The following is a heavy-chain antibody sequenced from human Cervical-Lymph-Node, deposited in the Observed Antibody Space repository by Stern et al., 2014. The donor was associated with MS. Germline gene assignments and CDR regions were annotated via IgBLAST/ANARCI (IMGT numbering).Heavy chain of an antibody. J-gene: IGHJ4*02. CDR1: GYNFIDHA. CDR3: ARQPDYSDFLDF. Sequence: VQLVQSGAEVKKPGGDMTISCKTSGYNFIDHAIHWVRQAPGQRLEWMVWINGGPVHSKYSQTIQGRVSFTRAQAASAAYMDLSSLSPDDTAVYYCARQPDYSDFLDFWGQGTLVTVSS. V-gene: IGHV1-3*01. CDR2: INGGPVHS. D-gene: IGHD4-11*01.